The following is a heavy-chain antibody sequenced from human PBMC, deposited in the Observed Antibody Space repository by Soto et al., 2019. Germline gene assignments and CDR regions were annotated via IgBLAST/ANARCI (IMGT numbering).Heavy chain of an antibody. D-gene: IGHD3-16*01. V-gene: IGHV4-59*12. J-gene: IGHJ4*02. CDR2: TYYRGTT. CDR3: AREVASYGSTYFDY. CDR1: GGSIRGYY. Sequence: PSETLSLTCCVSGGSIRGYYWTWIRQPPGKGLEWIGYTYYRGTTKYNPSLNSRVSISADSSQNQISLKLSSVTAADTAVYYCAREVASYGSTYFDYWGPGTLVTVSS.